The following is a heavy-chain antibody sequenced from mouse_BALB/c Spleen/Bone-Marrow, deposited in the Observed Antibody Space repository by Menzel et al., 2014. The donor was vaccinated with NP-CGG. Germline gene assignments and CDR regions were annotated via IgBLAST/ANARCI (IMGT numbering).Heavy chain of an antibody. D-gene: IGHD1-1*01. Sequence: EVKLVESGGGLVQPKGSLKLSCAASGFTFNTYAMNWVRQAQGKGLEWVARIRSKSNNYATFYGESVKDRFTISRDDSLCMHFLQMNNLKTEDTAMYCCVRHPYGDCAMDYWGQGTSVTVSS. CDR2: IRSKSNNYAT. CDR3: VRHPYGDCAMDY. CDR1: GFTFNTYA. V-gene: IGHV10-1*02. J-gene: IGHJ4*01.